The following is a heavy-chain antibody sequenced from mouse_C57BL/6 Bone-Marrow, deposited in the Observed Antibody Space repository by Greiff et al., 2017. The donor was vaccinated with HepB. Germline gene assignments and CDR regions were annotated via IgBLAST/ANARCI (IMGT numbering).Heavy chain of an antibody. J-gene: IGHJ4*01. CDR1: GYTFTDYE. D-gene: IGHD2-4*01. CDR2: IDPETGGT. Sequence: QVQLQQSGAELVRPGASVTLSCKASGYTFTDYEMHWVKQTPVHGLEWIGAIDPETGGTAYNQKFKGKAILTADKSSSTAYMGLRSLTSEDSAVYYCTRCDYDRIMDYWGQGTSVTVSS. CDR3: TRCDYDRIMDY. V-gene: IGHV1-15*01.